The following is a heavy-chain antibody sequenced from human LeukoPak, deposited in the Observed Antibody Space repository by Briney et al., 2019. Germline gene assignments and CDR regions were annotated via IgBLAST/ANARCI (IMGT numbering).Heavy chain of an antibody. J-gene: IGHJ6*03. CDR1: GYTFTSYG. CDR2: ISAYNGNT. V-gene: IGHV1-18*01. Sequence: ASVKVSCKASGYTFTSYGISWVRQAPGQGLEWMGWISAYNGNTNYAQKLQGRVTMTTDTSTSTAYMELRSLRSDDTAVYYCARVQWLANYYYYYMDVWGKGTTVTVSS. D-gene: IGHD6-19*01. CDR3: ARVQWLANYYYYYMDV.